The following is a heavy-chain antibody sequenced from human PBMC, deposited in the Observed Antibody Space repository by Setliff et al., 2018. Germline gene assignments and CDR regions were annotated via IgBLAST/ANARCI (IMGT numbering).Heavy chain of an antibody. CDR3: ARLVDFWSGYYTDLGDY. CDR1: GYTFSTYG. V-gene: IGHV1-2*06. Sequence: ASVKVSCKASGYTFSTYGISWVRQAPGQGLEWMGRINPNSGGTNYAQKFQGRVTMTRDTSTSTVSMELSSLRSEDTAVYYCARLVDFWSGYYTDLGDYWGQGTLVTVSS. CDR2: INPNSGGT. J-gene: IGHJ4*02. D-gene: IGHD3-3*01.